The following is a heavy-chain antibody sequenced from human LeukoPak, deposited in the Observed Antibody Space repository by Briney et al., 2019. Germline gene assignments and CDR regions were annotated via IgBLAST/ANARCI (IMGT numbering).Heavy chain of an antibody. D-gene: IGHD3-3*01. CDR1: GYTFTGYY. CDR2: INPNSGGT. J-gene: IGHJ4*02. V-gene: IGHV1-2*02. CDR3: ARDPYYDFWSGNSPADY. Sequence: GASVKVSCKASGYTFTGYYMHWVRQAPGQGLEWMGWINPNSGGTNYAQKFQGRVTMTRDTSISTAYMELSRLRSDDTAVYYCARDPYYDFWSGNSPADYWGQGTLVTVSS.